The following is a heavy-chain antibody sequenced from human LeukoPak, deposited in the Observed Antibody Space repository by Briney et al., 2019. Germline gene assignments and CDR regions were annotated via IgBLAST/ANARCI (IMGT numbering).Heavy chain of an antibody. CDR2: FDPEDGET. D-gene: IGHD1-26*01. V-gene: IGHV1-24*01. CDR1: GYTLTELS. CDR3: ATEFGGSYRHNY. Sequence: GASVKVSCKVSGYTLTELSMHWVRQAPGKGLEWMGGFDPEDGETIYAQKFQGRVTMTEDTSTDIAYMELSSLRSEDTAVYYCATEFGGSYRHNYWGQGTLVTVSS. J-gene: IGHJ4*02.